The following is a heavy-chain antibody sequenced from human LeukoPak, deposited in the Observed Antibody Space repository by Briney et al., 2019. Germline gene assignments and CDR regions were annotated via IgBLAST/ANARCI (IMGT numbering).Heavy chain of an antibody. CDR2: INHSGST. V-gene: IGHV4-34*01. CDR1: GGSLSGYY. D-gene: IGHD5-24*01. CDR3: ARGKRWLQPTYFDY. J-gene: IGHJ4*02. Sequence: PSETLSLTCAVYGGSLSGYYWSWIRQPPGKGLEWIGEINHSGSTNYNPSLKSRVTISVDTSKNQFSLKLSSVTAADTAVYYCARGKRWLQPTYFDYWGQGTQVTVSS.